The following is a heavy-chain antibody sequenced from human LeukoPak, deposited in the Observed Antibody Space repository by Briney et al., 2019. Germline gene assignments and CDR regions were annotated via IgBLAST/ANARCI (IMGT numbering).Heavy chain of an antibody. Sequence: GGSLRLSCAASGFTFTAAWMSWVRQAPGKGLEWVGRIESKSDGGTTYYAAPVKGRFTISRDDLKNTLYLQMNSLKTEDTAVYFCTLDDVGLAPGYWGQGTLVTASS. D-gene: IGHD3-16*01. CDR1: GFTFTAAW. CDR3: TLDDVGLAPGY. V-gene: IGHV3-15*04. J-gene: IGHJ4*02. CDR2: IESKSDGGTT.